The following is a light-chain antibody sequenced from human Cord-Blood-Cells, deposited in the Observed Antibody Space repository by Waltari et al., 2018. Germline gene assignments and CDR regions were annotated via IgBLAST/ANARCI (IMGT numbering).Light chain of an antibody. J-gene: IGKJ2*01. CDR2: WAS. V-gene: IGKV4-1*01. CDR3: QKYYSTPYT. CDR1: QSVLYSSNNKNY. Sequence: DNVMTQSPDSLAVSLGERATINCKSSQSVLYSSNNKNYLAWYQQKPGQPPKLLIYWASTREAGVPDRFSGSGSGTDFTLTISSLQAEDVAVYYCQKYYSTPYTLGQGTKLEIK.